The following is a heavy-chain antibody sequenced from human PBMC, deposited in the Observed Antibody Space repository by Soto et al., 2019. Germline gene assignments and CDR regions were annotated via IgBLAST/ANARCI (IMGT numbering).Heavy chain of an antibody. Sequence: SQTLSLTCTVSGGSISSYYWSWIRQPPGKGLEWIGYIYYSGSTNYNPSLKSRVTISVDTSKNQFSLKLSSVTAADTAVYYCAREDHYDILTGSPLYYMDVWGKGTTVTVSS. CDR3: AREDHYDILTGSPLYYMDV. CDR1: GGSISSYY. J-gene: IGHJ6*03. CDR2: IYYSGST. V-gene: IGHV4-59*01. D-gene: IGHD3-9*01.